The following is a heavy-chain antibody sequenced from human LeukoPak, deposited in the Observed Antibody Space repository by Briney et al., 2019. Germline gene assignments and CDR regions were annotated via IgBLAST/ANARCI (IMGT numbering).Heavy chain of an antibody. CDR2: LSGSGDNT. J-gene: IGHJ2*01. CDR1: GFTYSNLA. CDR3: ARRASRGVGRYFDL. D-gene: IGHD3-10*01. V-gene: IGHV3-23*01. Sequence: PGGSLRLSRAASGFTYSNLAMSWVRQAPRKGLEWVSALSGSGDNTLYADSLKGRFPISRDNSKNTLYLQMISLRAEDTALYYCARRASRGVGRYFDLWGRGSLVTVSS.